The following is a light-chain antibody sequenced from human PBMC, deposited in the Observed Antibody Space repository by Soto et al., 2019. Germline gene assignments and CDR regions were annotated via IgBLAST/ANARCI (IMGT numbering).Light chain of an antibody. CDR2: EAS. Sequence: ASQSVSSYLAWHQHKPGQGPRLLIYEASNRATGIPARFSGSGSGTDFILTISSLEPEDFAVYYCQQRANWPPWTFGQGTKVDIK. CDR1: QSVSSY. J-gene: IGKJ1*01. CDR3: QQRANWPPWT. V-gene: IGKV3-11*01.